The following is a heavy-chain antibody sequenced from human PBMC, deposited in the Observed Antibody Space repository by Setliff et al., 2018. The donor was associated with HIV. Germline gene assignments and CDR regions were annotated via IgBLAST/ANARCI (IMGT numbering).Heavy chain of an antibody. Sequence: SVKVSCKASGYTFTSYAMHWVRQAPGQRLEWMGWINTGNGNTKYSQKFQGRVTITRDTSASTAYMEVSSLRSEDTAVYYCARGFLTDISDYWGQGTLVTVSS. CDR1: GYTFTSYA. V-gene: IGHV1-3*04. CDR2: INTGNGNT. J-gene: IGHJ4*02. D-gene: IGHD3-9*01. CDR3: ARGFLTDISDY.